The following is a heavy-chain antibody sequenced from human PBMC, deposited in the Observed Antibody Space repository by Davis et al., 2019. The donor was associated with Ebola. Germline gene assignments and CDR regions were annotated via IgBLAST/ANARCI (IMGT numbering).Heavy chain of an antibody. CDR1: GFSFRRYW. J-gene: IGHJ4*02. D-gene: IGHD6-6*01. Sequence: PGGSLRLSCAASGFSFRRYWMHWVRQAPGKGLVWVSRINSDGRSTAYADSVKGRLTISRDNAKNSLYLQMNSLRAEDTAVYYCASLEYSSSSRYFDYWGQGTLVTVSS. CDR3: ASLEYSSSSRYFDY. V-gene: IGHV3-74*01. CDR2: INSDGRST.